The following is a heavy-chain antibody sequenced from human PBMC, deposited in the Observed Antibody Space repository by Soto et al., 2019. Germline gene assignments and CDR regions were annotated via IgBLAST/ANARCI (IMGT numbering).Heavy chain of an antibody. Sequence: PGGSMRLSCAASGFTVSSYAMSWVRQAPGKGLEWVSAISGSGGSTYYADSVKGRFTISRDNSKNTLYLQMNSLRAEDTAVYYCAKDLSDYDFWSGYSDDYWGQGTLVTVSS. J-gene: IGHJ4*02. V-gene: IGHV3-23*01. CDR2: ISGSGGST. CDR3: AKDLSDYDFWSGYSDDY. CDR1: GFTVSSYA. D-gene: IGHD3-3*01.